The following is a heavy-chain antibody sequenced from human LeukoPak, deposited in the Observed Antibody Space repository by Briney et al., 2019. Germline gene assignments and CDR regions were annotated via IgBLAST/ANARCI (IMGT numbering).Heavy chain of an antibody. CDR2: ISGSGGST. CDR1: GFTFSSYA. CDR3: AKDFRAYSSGCGDY. V-gene: IGHV3-23*01. Sequence: GGSLRLSCAASGFTFSSYAMSWVRQAPGKGLEWVSAISGSGGSTYYADSVKGRFTISRDNSKNTLYLQMNSLRAEGTAVYYCAKDFRAYSSGCGDYWGQGTLVTVSS. J-gene: IGHJ4*02. D-gene: IGHD6-19*01.